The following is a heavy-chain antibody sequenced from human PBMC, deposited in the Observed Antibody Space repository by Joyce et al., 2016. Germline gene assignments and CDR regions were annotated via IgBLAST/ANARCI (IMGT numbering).Heavy chain of an antibody. D-gene: IGHD6-19*01. J-gene: IGHJ4*02. CDR1: GFIFSRSS. Sequence: EVHLVESGGALVQPGGSLRLSCAASGFIFSRSSMTWVRQTPGQGLEWPSFMSDISDAIYYADSVKGRFTTSRDNAKNSVYLQMDSLRAEDSGLYYCAKSYGSAWFNYWGQGTLVTVSS. CDR3: AKSYGSAWFNY. CDR2: MSDISDAI. V-gene: IGHV3-48*01.